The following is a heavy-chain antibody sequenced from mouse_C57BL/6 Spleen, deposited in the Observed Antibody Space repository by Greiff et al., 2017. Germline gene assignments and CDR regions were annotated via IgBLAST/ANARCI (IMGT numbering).Heavy chain of an antibody. Sequence: VQLQQSGAELVRPGASVTLSCTASGFNITDDYMHWVKQRPEQGLEWIGWIDPENGDTEYASKFQSKATITADTSSNTAYLQLSSLTSEDTAVYYCTTSTVVAEYWGQGTTLTVSS. CDR1: GFNITDDY. D-gene: IGHD1-1*01. J-gene: IGHJ2*01. CDR3: TTSTVVAEY. V-gene: IGHV14-4*01. CDR2: IDPENGDT.